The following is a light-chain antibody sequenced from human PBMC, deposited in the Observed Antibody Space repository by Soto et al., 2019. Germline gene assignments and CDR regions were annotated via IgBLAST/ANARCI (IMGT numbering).Light chain of an antibody. J-gene: IGLJ2*01. Sequence: QSVLTQPASVSGSPGQSITISCTGTSSDVGAYKYVSWYQQHPGKAPRLMIFDVSYRPSGISDRFSGSKSGNTASLTISGLQAEDEADYYCSSYASNRDVLFGGGTKLTVL. CDR3: SSYASNRDVL. V-gene: IGLV2-14*01. CDR1: SSDVGAYKY. CDR2: DVS.